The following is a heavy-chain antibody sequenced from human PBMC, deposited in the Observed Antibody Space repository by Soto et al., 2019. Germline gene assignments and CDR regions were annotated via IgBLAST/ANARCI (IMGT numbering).Heavy chain of an antibody. Sequence: EVQLVESGGGLVQAGGSLRLSCAASGFTFSSYSMNWVRQAPGKGLEWVSYISSSSSTIYYADSVKGRFTISRDNAKNSLYLQMNSLRAEDTAVYYCARDGGYSYGPFDYWGQGTLVTVSS. CDR3: ARDGGYSYGPFDY. D-gene: IGHD5-18*01. CDR1: GFTFSSYS. CDR2: ISSSSSTI. J-gene: IGHJ4*02. V-gene: IGHV3-48*01.